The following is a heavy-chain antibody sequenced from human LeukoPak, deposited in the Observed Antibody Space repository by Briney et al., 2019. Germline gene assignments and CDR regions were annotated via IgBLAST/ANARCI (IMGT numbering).Heavy chain of an antibody. CDR3: ARRDCGGDCQDH. CDR2: ITSDGIDT. D-gene: IGHD2-21*01. CDR1: GFTFSNYW. V-gene: IGHV3-74*01. J-gene: IGHJ4*02. Sequence: GGSLRLSCAASGFTFSNYWMHWVRQAPGKGLVWVARITSDGIDTSYADSVKGRFTISRDNAKNMLYLQMNSLRAEDTAVYYCARRDCGGDCQDHWGQGTLVTVSS.